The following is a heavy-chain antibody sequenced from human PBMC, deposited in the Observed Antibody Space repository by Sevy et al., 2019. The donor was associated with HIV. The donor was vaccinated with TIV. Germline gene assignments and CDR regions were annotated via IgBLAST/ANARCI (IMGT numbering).Heavy chain of an antibody. D-gene: IGHD1-26*01. CDR3: AGENAWGRGYS. CDR2: IYYNGHI. J-gene: IGHJ4*02. Sequence: SETLSLTCTVSGGSITSLYWNWIRQPPGKGLEWIATIYYNGHINYNPSLKSRVTLSLDTSKNQFSLMLSSVTAADTAMYYCAGENAWGRGYSWVQGTLVTVSS. CDR1: GGSITSLY. V-gene: IGHV4-59*08.